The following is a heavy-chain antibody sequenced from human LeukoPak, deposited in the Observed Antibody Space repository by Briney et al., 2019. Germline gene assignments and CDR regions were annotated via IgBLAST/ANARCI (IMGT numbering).Heavy chain of an antibody. CDR2: ISYSGST. CDR1: GGSVSIYY. J-gene: IGHJ4*02. CDR3: ARGLGLTAVTEHYFDY. V-gene: IGHV4-59*08. D-gene: IGHD4-17*01. Sequence: SETLSLTCTVSGGSVSIYYWSWIRQPPGKGLEWIGYISYSGSTDYNPPLKSRVTISVDTSKNQFSLKLSSVTAADTAVYYCARGLGLTAVTEHYFDYWGQGTLVTVSS.